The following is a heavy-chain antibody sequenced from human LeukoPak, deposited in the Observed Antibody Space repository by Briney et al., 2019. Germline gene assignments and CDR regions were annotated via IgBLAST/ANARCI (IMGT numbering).Heavy chain of an antibody. V-gene: IGHV1-2*02. J-gene: IGHJ5*02. CDR1: GYTFTDYY. Sequence: ASVKVSCKASGYTFTDYYIHWVRQAPGQGLEWMGWINPNSGGTNYAQKFQGRVTMTRDTSISTAYMELSRLRSDDTAVYYCARDSRWRVSLDPWGQGTLVTVSS. D-gene: IGHD3-3*01. CDR3: ARDSRWRVSLDP. CDR2: INPNSGGT.